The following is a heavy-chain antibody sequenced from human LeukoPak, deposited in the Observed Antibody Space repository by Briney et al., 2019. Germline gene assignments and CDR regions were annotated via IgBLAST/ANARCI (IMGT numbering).Heavy chain of an antibody. J-gene: IGHJ4*02. CDR2: ISSSSSTI. CDR1: GGSISSGDHY. Sequence: LSLTCTVSGGSISSGDHYWSWIRQAPGKGLEWVSYISSSSSTIYYADSVKGRFTISRDNAKNSLYLQMNSVRDDDTAMYFCARVEPTAMDYWGQGALVVVS. D-gene: IGHD1-14*01. V-gene: IGHV3-11*01. CDR3: ARVEPTAMDY.